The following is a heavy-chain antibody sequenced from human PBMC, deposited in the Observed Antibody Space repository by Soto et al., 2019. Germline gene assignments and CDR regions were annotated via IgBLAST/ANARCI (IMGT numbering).Heavy chain of an antibody. CDR1: GGSFSGYY. CDR3: ARLGYSSRYSPTYPYYSDY. V-gene: IGHV4-34*01. J-gene: IGHJ4*02. Sequence: SETLSLTCAVYGGSFSGYYWSWIRQPPGKGLEWIGEIHHSGSTNYNPSLKSRVTISVDTSKNQFSLKLSSVTAADTAVYYCARLGYSSRYSPTYPYYSDYWGQGTLVTVSS. CDR2: IHHSGST. D-gene: IGHD6-13*01.